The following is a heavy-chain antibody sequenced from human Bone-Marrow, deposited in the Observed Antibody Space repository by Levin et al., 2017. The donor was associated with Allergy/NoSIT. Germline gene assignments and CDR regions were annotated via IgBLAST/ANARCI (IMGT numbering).Heavy chain of an antibody. J-gene: IGHJ4*02. CDR3: ARPLMSGFSNGWYFDS. V-gene: IGHV3-30-3*01. Sequence: GGSLRLSCAASGFTFNISPMHWVRQAPGKGLEWLAVLTFDGTTEHYADSVKGRFTISRETSRNTLYLQMNRLTPEDTAVYYCARPLMSGFSNGWYFDSWGQGTLVTVSS. CDR1: GFTFNISP. CDR2: LTFDGTTE. D-gene: IGHD6-19*01.